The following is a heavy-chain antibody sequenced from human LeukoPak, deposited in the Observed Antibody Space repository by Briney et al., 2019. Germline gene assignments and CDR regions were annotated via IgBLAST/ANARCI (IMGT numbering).Heavy chain of an antibody. CDR2: ISWNSGSI. V-gene: IGHV3-9*01. Sequence: PGRSLRLSCAASGFTFDDYAMHWVRQAPGKGLEWVSGISWNSGSIGYADSVKGRFTISRDNAKNSLYLQMNSLRAEDTAVYFCARDERWLQLRGLDYWGQGTLVTVSS. J-gene: IGHJ4*02. D-gene: IGHD5-24*01. CDR3: ARDERWLQLRGLDY. CDR1: GFTFDDYA.